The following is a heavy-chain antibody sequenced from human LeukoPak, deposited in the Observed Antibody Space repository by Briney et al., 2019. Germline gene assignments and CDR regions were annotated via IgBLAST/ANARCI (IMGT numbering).Heavy chain of an antibody. CDR2: IYYSGSS. J-gene: IGHJ4*02. Sequence: SETLSLTCTVSGGSISSYYWSWIRQPPGKGLEWVGYIYYSGSSNYNPSLMSRVTISVDTSKNQCTLKLSSVAAADTALYYCARVADGGIFYYWGQGTLVTVSS. D-gene: IGHD4-23*01. V-gene: IGHV4-59*01. CDR3: ARVADGGIFYY. CDR1: GGSISSYY.